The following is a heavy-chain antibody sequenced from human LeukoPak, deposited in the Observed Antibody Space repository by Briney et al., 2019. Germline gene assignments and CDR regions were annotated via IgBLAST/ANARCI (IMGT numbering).Heavy chain of an antibody. CDR2: INPNSGGT. V-gene: IGHV1-2*02. D-gene: IGHD2-15*01. CDR1: GYTFTGYY. J-gene: IGHJ3*02. Sequence: ASVKVSCKASGYTFTGYYMHWVRQAPGQGLEWMGWINPNSGGTNYAQKFQGRVTMTRDTSISTAYMELSRLRSDDTAVYYCGRDRGYCSGGSCFDAFDIWGQGTMVTVSS. CDR3: GRDRGYCSGGSCFDAFDI.